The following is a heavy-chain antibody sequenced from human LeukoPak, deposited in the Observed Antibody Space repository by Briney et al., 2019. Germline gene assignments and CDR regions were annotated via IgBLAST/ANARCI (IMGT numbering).Heavy chain of an antibody. CDR3: ARHQSYGSGTYYAPFDN. J-gene: IGHJ4*02. CDR1: GGSVSSSSYY. D-gene: IGHD3-10*01. V-gene: IGHV4-39*01. Sequence: PSETLSLTCTVSGGSVSSSSYYWGWIRQPPMKGLEWIGSIYYSGSTEYNLSLKSRVTISVDTSRNQFSLKLSSVTAADTAVYYCARHQSYGSGTYYAPFDNGGRGILVTVSS. CDR2: IYYSGST.